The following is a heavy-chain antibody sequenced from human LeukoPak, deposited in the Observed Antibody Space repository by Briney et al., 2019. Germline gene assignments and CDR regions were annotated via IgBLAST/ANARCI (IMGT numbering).Heavy chain of an antibody. V-gene: IGHV4-4*07. CDR1: GGSISSYY. D-gene: IGHD6-13*01. J-gene: IGHJ5*02. Sequence: SETLSLTCTISGGSISSYYWSWIRQPAGKGLEWIGRIYTSGSTNYNPSLKSRVTMSVDTSKNQFSLKLSSVTAADTAVYYCAREVAAAGIGWFDPWGQGTLVTVSS. CDR3: AREVAAAGIGWFDP. CDR2: IYTSGST.